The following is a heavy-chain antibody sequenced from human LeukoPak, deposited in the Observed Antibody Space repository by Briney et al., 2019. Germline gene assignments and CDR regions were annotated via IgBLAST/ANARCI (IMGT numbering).Heavy chain of an antibody. CDR1: GYTFTSYA. CDR2: INAGNGNT. D-gene: IGHD3-9*01. CDR3: AICWWELRYFDWLSAENEPFDY. Sequence: ASVKVSCKASGYTFTSYAMHWVRQAPGQRLEWMGWINAGNGNTKYSQKFQGRVTITRDTSASTAYMEVSSLRSEDTAVYYCAICWWELRYFDWLSAENEPFDYWGQGTLVTFSS. V-gene: IGHV1-3*01. J-gene: IGHJ4*02.